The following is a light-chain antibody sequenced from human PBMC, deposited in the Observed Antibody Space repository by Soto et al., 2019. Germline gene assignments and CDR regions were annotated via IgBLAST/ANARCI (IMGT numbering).Light chain of an antibody. J-gene: IGLJ1*01. CDR1: SSDLGSYNY. Sequence: QSALTQPASVSGSPGQSITISCIGTSSDLGSYNYVSWFQQHPGKAPKLMIYEVSNRPSGVSNRFSGSKSGNTASLTVSGLQTEDESDYYGCSYAGNSRYGFGTGTKVTVL. CDR3: CSYAGNSRYG. V-gene: IGLV2-14*01. CDR2: EVS.